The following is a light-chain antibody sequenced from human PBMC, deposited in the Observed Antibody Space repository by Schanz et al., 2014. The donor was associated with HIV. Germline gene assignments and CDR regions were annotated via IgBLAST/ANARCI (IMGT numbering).Light chain of an antibody. Sequence: QSALTQPASLSGSPGQSITISCTGSSSDVGDYNFVSWYQQHPGKAPKLLLYDVSIRIRPSGVPDRFSGSKSGNTASLTVAGLQADAEADDSCSSYAGSNTVVFGGGTMLTV. J-gene: IGLJ2*01. V-gene: IGLV2-8*01. CDR1: SSDVGDYNF. CDR3: SSYAGSNTVV. CDR2: DVSIR.